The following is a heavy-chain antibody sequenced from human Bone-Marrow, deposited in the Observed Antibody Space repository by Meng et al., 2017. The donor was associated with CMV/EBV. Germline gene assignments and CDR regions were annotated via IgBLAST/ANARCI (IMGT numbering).Heavy chain of an antibody. Sequence: ETLSLTCTVSGYSISSGYYWGWIRQPPGKGLEWMGIMYPGGSETTYSPSFHGQVTISVDKSISTAYLQWSSLKASDTAMYYCARTMAEAGTGGFDYWGQGTLVTVSS. J-gene: IGHJ4*02. CDR3: ARTMAEAGTGGFDY. CDR1: GYSISSGYY. D-gene: IGHD6-19*01. CDR2: MYPGGSET. V-gene: IGHV5-51*01.